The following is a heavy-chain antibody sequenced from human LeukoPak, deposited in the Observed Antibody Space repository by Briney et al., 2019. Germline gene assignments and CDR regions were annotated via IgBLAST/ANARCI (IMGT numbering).Heavy chain of an antibody. CDR2: IYTSGST. J-gene: IGHJ6*03. CDR3: ARDVTYYDILTGYYTSYYMDV. D-gene: IGHD3-9*01. CDR1: GGSISSYY. V-gene: IGHV4-4*07. Sequence: SETLSLTCTVSGGSISSYYWSWIRQPAGKGLEWIGRIYTSGSTNYNPSLKSRVTISVDTSKNQFSLKLSSVTAADTAVYYCARDVTYYDILTGYYTSYYMDVWGKGTTVTISS.